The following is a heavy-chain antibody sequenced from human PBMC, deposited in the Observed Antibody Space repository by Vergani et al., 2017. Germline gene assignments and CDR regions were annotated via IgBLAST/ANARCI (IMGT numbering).Heavy chain of an antibody. CDR3: ARRDSSSPALDY. D-gene: IGHD6-6*01. CDR1: GFMFSNYW. CDR2: IKQDGSEK. J-gene: IGHJ4*02. V-gene: IGHV3-7*01. Sequence: EVQVVESGGGLVQPGGSLRLSCAASGFMFSNYWMNWVRQAPGKGLEWVANIKQDGSEKYYVDSVRGRFTISRDNAKNSLYLQMNSLRAEDTAVYHCARRDSSSPALDYWGQGTLVTVSS.